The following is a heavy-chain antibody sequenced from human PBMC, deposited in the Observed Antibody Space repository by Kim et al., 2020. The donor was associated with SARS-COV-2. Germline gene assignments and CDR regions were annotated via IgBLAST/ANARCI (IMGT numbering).Heavy chain of an antibody. CDR1: GFSVSSNY. V-gene: IGHV3-66*01. D-gene: IGHD5-18*01. Sequence: GGSLRLSCAASGFSVSSNYMTWVRQAPGKGLEWVAVIDSGGITYYADSVKGRFTISRENSKNTLYLQMSSLRAGDTALYYFARDEADGYCYCCQGTLVT. J-gene: IGHJ4*02. CDR2: IDSGGIT. CDR3: ARDEADGYCY.